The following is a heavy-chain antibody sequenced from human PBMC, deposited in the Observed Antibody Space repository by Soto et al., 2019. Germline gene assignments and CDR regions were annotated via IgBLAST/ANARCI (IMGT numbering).Heavy chain of an antibody. D-gene: IGHD3-10*01. CDR3: ARDMVRGVITKTTYYYYYGMDV. V-gene: IGHV3-48*03. J-gene: IGHJ6*01. CDR1: GLTFSSYE. CDR2: ISSSGSTI. Sequence: PGVSLRLSCAASGLTFSSYEMNWVRQAPGKGLEWGSYISSSGSTIYYADSVKGRFTISRDNAKNSLYLQMHSLRAEDTAVYYCARDMVRGVITKTTYYYYYGMDVCGQGTTVTNSS.